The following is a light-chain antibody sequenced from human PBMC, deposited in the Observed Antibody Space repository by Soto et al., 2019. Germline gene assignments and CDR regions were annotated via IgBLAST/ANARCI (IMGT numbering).Light chain of an antibody. CDR2: KAS. CDR3: QQYKSYSWT. J-gene: IGKJ1*01. V-gene: IGKV1-5*03. Sequence: DIQMTQSPSTLSASVGDRVTITCRASQSISDWLAWFQQKPGKAPKLLIYKASTLKSGVPSRFSGSGSGTEFTLTISSLQPDDFATYYCQQYKSYSWTFGQGTKVDIK. CDR1: QSISDW.